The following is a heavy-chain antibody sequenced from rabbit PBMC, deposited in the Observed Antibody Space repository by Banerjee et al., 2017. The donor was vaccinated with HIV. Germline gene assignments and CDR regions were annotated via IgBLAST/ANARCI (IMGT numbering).Heavy chain of an antibody. Sequence: QEQLVESGGGLVKPGASLTLTCTASGFSFSNKAVMCWVRQAPGKGLEWIACINAVTGKTVYAPWAKGRYTFSKTSSTTVTLQMTSLTAADTATYFCARDTSSSFSSYGMDLWGPGTLVTVS. CDR3: ARDTSSSFSSYGMDL. CDR1: GFSFSNKAV. J-gene: IGHJ6*01. D-gene: IGHD1-1*01. CDR2: INAVTGKT. V-gene: IGHV1S45*01.